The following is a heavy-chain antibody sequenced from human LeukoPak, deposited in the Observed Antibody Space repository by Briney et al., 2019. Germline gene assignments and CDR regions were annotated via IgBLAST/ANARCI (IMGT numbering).Heavy chain of an antibody. Sequence: GGSLRLSCAASEFTFSSYNMNCVRQAPGKGLEWVSSISTSSSYIYYADSVKGRFTISRDNAKKSVFLQMNSLRAEDTAVYYCARDRSNIAASDGWFDPWGQGTLVTVSS. CDR2: ISTSSSYI. V-gene: IGHV3-21*01. D-gene: IGHD6-13*01. CDR1: EFTFSSYN. J-gene: IGHJ5*02. CDR3: ARDRSNIAASDGWFDP.